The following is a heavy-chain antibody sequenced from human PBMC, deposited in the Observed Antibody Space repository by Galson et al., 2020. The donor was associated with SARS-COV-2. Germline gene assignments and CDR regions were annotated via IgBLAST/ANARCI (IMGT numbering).Heavy chain of an antibody. CDR2: IYYSGST. D-gene: IGHD5-12*01. J-gene: IGHJ6*02. CDR1: YY. CDR3: ARDRSGYDSVASYYYYGMDV. V-gene: IGHV4-59*01. Sequence: YYWSWIRQPPGKGLEWTGYIYYSGSTNYNPSLKSRVTISVDTSKNQFSLKLSSVTAADTAVYYCARDRSGYDSVASYYYYGMDVWGQGTTVTVSS.